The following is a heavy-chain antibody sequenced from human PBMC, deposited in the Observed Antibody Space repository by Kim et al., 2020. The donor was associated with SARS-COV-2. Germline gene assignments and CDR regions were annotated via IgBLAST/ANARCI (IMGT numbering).Heavy chain of an antibody. V-gene: IGHV3-64D*09. Sequence: YADSVKGRFTISRDNSKNTLYLQMSSLRAEDTAVYYCVKGGWDYARGFDYWGQGTLVTVSS. CDR3: VKGGWDYARGFDY. J-gene: IGHJ4*02. D-gene: IGHD4-17*01.